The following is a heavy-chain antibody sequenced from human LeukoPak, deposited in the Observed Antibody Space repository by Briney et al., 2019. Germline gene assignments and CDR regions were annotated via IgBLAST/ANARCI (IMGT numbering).Heavy chain of an antibody. D-gene: IGHD5-18*01. J-gene: IGHJ4*02. V-gene: IGHV3-7*01. CDR1: GFTFTTYW. CDR3: ARDFSGIAGYTYGRGIDY. Sequence: PGGPLRLSCAPSGFTFTTYWMSWVRQAPGEGLEWVAHIQQDGTEKYYVDSVKGRFTISRDNAKNSLYLQMNSPRAEDTAVYYCARDFSGIAGYTYGRGIDYWGQGTLVTVSS. CDR2: IQQDGTEK.